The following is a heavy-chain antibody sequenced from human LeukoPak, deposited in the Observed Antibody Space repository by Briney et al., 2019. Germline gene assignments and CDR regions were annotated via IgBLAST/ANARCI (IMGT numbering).Heavy chain of an antibody. CDR2: IYYSGST. D-gene: IGHD3-10*01. J-gene: IGHJ5*02. Sequence: PSETLSLTCTVSGGSISSSSYYWGWIRQPPGKGLEWIGYIYYSGSTYYNPSLKSRVTISVDTSKNQFSLKLSSVTAADTAVYYCARDYGSGSYEDGFDPWGQGTLVTVSS. CDR1: GGSISSSSYY. V-gene: IGHV4-31*03. CDR3: ARDYGSGSYEDGFDP.